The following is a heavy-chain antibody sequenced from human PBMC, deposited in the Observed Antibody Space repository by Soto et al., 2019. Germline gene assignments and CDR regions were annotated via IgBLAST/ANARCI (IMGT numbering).Heavy chain of an antibody. V-gene: IGHV1-18*01. CDR2: ISPYNGNT. J-gene: IGHJ4*02. CDR3: ARDSDYDSKY. CDR1: GGTFSSYG. Sequence: ASVKVSCKASGGTFSSYGISWVRQAPGQGLEYMGWISPYNGNTNYAQKFQGRVTVTTDTSTSTVYMELRSLRSDDTAVYYCARDSDYDSKYWGQGTLVTVSS. D-gene: IGHD5-12*01.